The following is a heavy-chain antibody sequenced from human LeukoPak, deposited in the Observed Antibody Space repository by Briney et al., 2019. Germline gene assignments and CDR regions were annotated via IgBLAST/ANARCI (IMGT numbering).Heavy chain of an antibody. CDR2: IIPILGIA. J-gene: IGHJ4*02. D-gene: IGHD2-2*01. V-gene: IGHV1-69*04. CDR3: ARDIYCSSTSCYQD. Sequence: SVKVSCKASGGTFSSYAISWVRQAPGQGLEWMGRIIPILGIANYAQKFQGRVTITADKSTNTAYMELSSLRSEDTAVYYCARDIYCSSTSCYQDWGQGTLVTVSS. CDR1: GGTFSSYA.